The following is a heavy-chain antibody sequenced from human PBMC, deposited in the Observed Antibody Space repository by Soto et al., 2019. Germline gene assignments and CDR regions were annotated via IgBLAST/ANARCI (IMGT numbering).Heavy chain of an antibody. J-gene: IGHJ6*02. Sequence: ASVKVSCKASGGTFSSYAISWVRQAPGQGLEWMGGIIPIFGTANYAQKFQGRVTITADESTSTAYMELSSLRSEDTAVYYCARFAAVTATLHYYYYAMDVWGQGTTVTVSS. CDR1: GGTFSSYA. V-gene: IGHV1-69*13. CDR2: IIPIFGTA. CDR3: ARFAAVTATLHYYYYAMDV. D-gene: IGHD2-21*02.